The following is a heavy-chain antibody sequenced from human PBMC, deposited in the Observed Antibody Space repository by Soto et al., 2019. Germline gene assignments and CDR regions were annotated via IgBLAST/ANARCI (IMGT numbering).Heavy chain of an antibody. J-gene: IGHJ5*02. CDR1: GGTFSSYA. CDR3: ARDMGPSSGYYPYWFDP. CDR2: IIPIFGTA. Sequence: QVQLVQSGAEVKKPGSSVKVSCKASGGTFSSYAISWVRQAPGQGLEWMGEIIPIFGTANYAQKFQGRVTITANESTSTAYIELSSLRSEDTAVYYCARDMGPSSGYYPYWFDPWGQGTVVTVSS. D-gene: IGHD3-22*01. V-gene: IGHV1-69*12.